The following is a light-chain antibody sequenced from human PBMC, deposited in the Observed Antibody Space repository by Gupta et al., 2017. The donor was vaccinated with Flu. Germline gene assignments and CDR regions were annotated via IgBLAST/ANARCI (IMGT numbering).Light chain of an antibody. CDR2: EVS. V-gene: IGKV2D-29*01. CDR1: QSLLHTDGKTY. Sequence: DIVMTQTPLSLSVTPGQPASISCKSSQSLLHTDGKTYLCWYLQKPGQPPQLLLYEVSTRFSGVPARFSGSGSGTDFTLKISRVEAEDVGVYYCRQSMQLPLGFGQGTKVEIK. J-gene: IGKJ1*01. CDR3: RQSMQLPLG.